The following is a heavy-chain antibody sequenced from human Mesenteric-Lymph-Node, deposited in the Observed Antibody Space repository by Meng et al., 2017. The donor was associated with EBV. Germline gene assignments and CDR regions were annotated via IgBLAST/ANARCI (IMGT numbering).Heavy chain of an antibody. D-gene: IGHD3-22*01. J-gene: IGHJ4*02. CDR1: GFTFSNAW. CDR2: IKSKTDGGTT. V-gene: IGHV3-15*01. Sequence: EVQLVESXVGLVKVGXSLRLSXAASGFTFSNAWMSWVRQAPGKGLEWVGRIKSKTDGGTTDYAAPVKGRFTISRDDSKNTLYLQMNSLKTEDTAVYYCTTHDYDSPLDYWGQGTLVTVSS. CDR3: TTHDYDSPLDY.